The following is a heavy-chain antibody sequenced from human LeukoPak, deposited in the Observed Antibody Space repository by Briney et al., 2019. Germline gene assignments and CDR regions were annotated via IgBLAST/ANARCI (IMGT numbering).Heavy chain of an antibody. CDR2: IYYSGST. J-gene: IGHJ6*02. CDR1: GRFISSGDYY. Sequence: SQTLSLTCTVSGRFISSGDYYWGGIRQPPGKGLEWIGYIYYSGSTYYDASLRSRVTISVDTSKNQFSLKLSSVTAADTAVYYCARFYCRSWRYYYYYYGMDVWGQGTTVTVSS. D-gene: IGHD6-13*01. V-gene: IGHV4-30-4*01. CDR3: ARFYCRSWRYYYYYYGMDV.